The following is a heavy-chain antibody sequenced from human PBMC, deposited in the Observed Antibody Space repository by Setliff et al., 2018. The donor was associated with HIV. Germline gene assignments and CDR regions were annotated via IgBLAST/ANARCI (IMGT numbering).Heavy chain of an antibody. J-gene: IGHJ6*03. CDR1: GGSFSGYY. CDR3: ARGGGTSSPIDYHYYIDV. D-gene: IGHD6-6*01. CDR2: VYYSGST. Sequence: SETLSLTCTVYGGSFSGYYWNWVRQPPGKGLEWIGYVYYSGSTYYNPSLKSRLTISVDTSNNQFSLKLSSVTAADTAVYYCARGGGTSSPIDYHYYIDVWGKGTTVTVSS. V-gene: IGHV4-59*04.